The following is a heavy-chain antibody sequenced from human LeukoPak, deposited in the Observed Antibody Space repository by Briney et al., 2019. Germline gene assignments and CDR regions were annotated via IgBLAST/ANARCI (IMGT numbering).Heavy chain of an antibody. Sequence: ASVKVSCKASGGTFSSYAISWVRQAPGQGLEWMGLINPSGGSTNYAQKFQGRVTMTRDTSTSTVYMELSSLRSEDTAVYYCARGPRITLVRGGQWYYYMDVWGKGTTVTISS. V-gene: IGHV1-46*01. J-gene: IGHJ6*03. D-gene: IGHD3-10*01. CDR2: INPSGGST. CDR1: GGTFSSYA. CDR3: ARGPRITLVRGGQWYYYMDV.